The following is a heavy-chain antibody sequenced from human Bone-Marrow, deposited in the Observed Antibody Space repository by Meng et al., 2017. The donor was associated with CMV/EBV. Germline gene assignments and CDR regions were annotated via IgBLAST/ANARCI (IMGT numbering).Heavy chain of an antibody. CDR1: GFTFSSYA. CDR2: ISGSGGST. CDR3: ASDYYDSSGYPN. V-gene: IGHV3-23*01. D-gene: IGHD3-22*01. J-gene: IGHJ4*02. Sequence: GESLKISRAASGFTFSSYAMSWVRQAPGKGLEWVSAISGSGGSTYYADSVKGRFTISRDNSKNTLYLQMNSLRAEDTAVYYCASDYYDSSGYPNWGQGTLVTVSS.